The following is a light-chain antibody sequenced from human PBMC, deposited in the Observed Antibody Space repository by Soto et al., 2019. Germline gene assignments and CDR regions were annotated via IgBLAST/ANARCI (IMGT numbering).Light chain of an antibody. CDR2: WAS. CDR1: QSVLYSSNNKNY. J-gene: IGKJ1*01. Sequence: DIVMTQSPDSLAVSLGERATINCKSSQSVLYSSNNKNYLAWYQQKPGQPPKLLIYWASTRESGVPGRFSGSGSGTDFTLTNSSLQAEDVAVYYCQQYYSTPRTFGQGTKVEIK. V-gene: IGKV4-1*01. CDR3: QQYYSTPRT.